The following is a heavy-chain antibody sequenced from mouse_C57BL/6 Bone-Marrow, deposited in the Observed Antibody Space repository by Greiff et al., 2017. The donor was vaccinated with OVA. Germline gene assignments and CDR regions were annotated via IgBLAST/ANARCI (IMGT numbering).Heavy chain of an antibody. CDR1: GYSITSGYY. CDR3: ARYGSSYRWYFDV. V-gene: IGHV3-6*01. CDR2: ISYDGSN. D-gene: IGHD1-1*01. Sequence: EVQVVESGPGLVKPSQSLSLTCSVTGYSITSGYYWNWIRQFPGNKLEWMGYISYDGSNNYNPSLKNRISITRDTSKNQFFLKLNSVTTEDTATYYCARYGSSYRWYFDVWGTGTTVTVSS. J-gene: IGHJ1*03.